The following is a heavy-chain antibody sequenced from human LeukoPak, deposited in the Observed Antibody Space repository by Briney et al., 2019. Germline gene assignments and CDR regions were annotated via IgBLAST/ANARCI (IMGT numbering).Heavy chain of an antibody. CDR1: GITSCKYW. J-gene: IGHJ4*02. CDR3: ARDLGHSDYDLDDY. D-gene: IGHD5-12*01. CDR2: MKHDGNEK. V-gene: IGHV3-7*01. Sequence: GGSLRLSSVDSGITSCKYWMNWVRQGPGTGLEWVANMKHDGNEKHYVDSVEGRFTISRDNAKSSLYLQMNNVRAEDTAVYYCARDLGHSDYDLDDYWGKGTVVTVSS.